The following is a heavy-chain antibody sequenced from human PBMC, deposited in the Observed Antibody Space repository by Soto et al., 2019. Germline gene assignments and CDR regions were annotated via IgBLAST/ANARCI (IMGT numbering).Heavy chain of an antibody. D-gene: IGHD2-2*01. V-gene: IGHV1-18*04. J-gene: IGHJ4*02. CDR2: ISAYNGDT. CDR1: GYTXTNYG. CDR3: ARDLCNSTSCKLDS. Sequence: SXKVSFKASGYTXTNYGIRWVRQAPGQGLECMGWISAYNGDTNYAQNLQGRVTMTTDTSTSTAYMELRSLRSDDTAVYYCARDLCNSTSCKLDSWGQGTLVTVS.